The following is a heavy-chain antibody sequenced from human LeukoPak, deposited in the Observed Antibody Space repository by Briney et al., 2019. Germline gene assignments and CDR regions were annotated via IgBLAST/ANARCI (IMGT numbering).Heavy chain of an antibody. CDR1: GFTFSSYA. CDR2: ISRVSSTI. Sequence: GGSLRLSCAASGFTFSSYAMSWVRQAPGKGLEWVSYISRVSSTIYYADSVKGRFTISRDNAMNSLYLQMNSLRAEDTAVHYCARIPDYDYVWGSYYYYYYMDVWGKGTTVTVSS. CDR3: ARIPDYDYVWGSYYYYYYMDV. V-gene: IGHV3-48*01. D-gene: IGHD3-16*01. J-gene: IGHJ6*03.